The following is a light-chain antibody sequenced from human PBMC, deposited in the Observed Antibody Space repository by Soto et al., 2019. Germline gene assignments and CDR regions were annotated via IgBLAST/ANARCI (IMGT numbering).Light chain of an antibody. J-gene: IGKJ3*01. Sequence: IVLTPSPATLSLSPGDRATLSCRASQSVSSYLAWYQQKPGQAPRLLIYDASNGATGIPARFSGSGSGTDFTLTISSLEPEDFAVYYCQQRSNWPLTFGPGTKVDIK. CDR2: DAS. CDR3: QQRSNWPLT. V-gene: IGKV3-11*01. CDR1: QSVSSY.